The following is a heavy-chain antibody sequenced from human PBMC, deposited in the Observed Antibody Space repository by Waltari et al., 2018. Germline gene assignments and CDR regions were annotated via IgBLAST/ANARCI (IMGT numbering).Heavy chain of an antibody. Sequence: EVQLLGSGGDLVQPGGSLRLSCAASGFTFTSYGMSWVRQAPGKGQELVSSISADGTRTYYGDSMKGRFTISRDNSENTLYLQMNSLRAEDTALYYCAKGTWGSAFDIWGQGTMVTVSS. J-gene: IGHJ3*02. CDR3: AKGTWGSAFDI. CDR1: GFTFTSYG. CDR2: ISADGTRT. D-gene: IGHD7-27*01. V-gene: IGHV3-23*01.